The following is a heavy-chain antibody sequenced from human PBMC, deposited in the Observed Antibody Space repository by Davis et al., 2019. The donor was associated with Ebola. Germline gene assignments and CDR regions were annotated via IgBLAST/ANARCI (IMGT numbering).Heavy chain of an antibody. CDR2: IYYSGST. Sequence: MPSETLSLTCTVSGGSISSSSYYWGWIRQPPGKGLEWIGSIYYSGSTYYNPSLKSRVTISVDTSKNQFSLKLSSVTAADTAVYYCARVAGTAAFDIWGQGTMVTVSS. J-gene: IGHJ3*02. V-gene: IGHV4-39*01. CDR1: GGSISSSSYY. D-gene: IGHD6-19*01. CDR3: ARVAGTAAFDI.